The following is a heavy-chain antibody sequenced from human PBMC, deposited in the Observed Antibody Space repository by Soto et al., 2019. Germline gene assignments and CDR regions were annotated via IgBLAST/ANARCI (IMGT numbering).Heavy chain of an antibody. CDR3: ARDKITGLLDY. Sequence: TLSLTCAVYGGSFSGYYRTWIRQPPGTGLEWIGEINHSGSTNYNPSLKSRVTISVDTSKNQFSLKLTSVTAADTAVYYCARDKITGLLDYWGQGTLVTVSS. V-gene: IGHV4-34*01. CDR1: GGSFSGYY. D-gene: IGHD2-8*02. CDR2: INHSGST. J-gene: IGHJ4*02.